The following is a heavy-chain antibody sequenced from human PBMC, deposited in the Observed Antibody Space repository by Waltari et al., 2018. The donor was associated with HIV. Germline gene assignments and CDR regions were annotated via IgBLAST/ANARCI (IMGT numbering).Heavy chain of an antibody. CDR1: GFSLSSGGVG. J-gene: IGHJ4*02. Sequence: QIILKESGPTLVKPTQTLTLTCNFSGFSLSSGGVGVGWIRQPPGKALEWLALIYWDDDKRFSPSLKRRLTITKDTSKNQVVLTMTNMDPLDTATYYCAHTVGYSSGWYFDYWGQGMLVTVSS. V-gene: IGHV2-5*02. D-gene: IGHD6-19*01. CDR2: IYWDDDK. CDR3: AHTVGYSSGWYFDY.